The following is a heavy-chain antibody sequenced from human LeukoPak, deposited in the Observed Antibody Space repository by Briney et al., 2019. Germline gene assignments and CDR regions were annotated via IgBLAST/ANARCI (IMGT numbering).Heavy chain of an antibody. V-gene: IGHV3-9*01. J-gene: IGHJ6*03. Sequence: PGRSLRLSCAASGFTFDDYAMHWVRQAPGKGLEWVSGISWNSGSIGYADSVKGRFTISRDNSKNTLYLQMNSLRAEDTAVYYCAKGDYYYDSSGLLWDLYYMDVWGKGTTVTVSS. CDR3: AKGDYYYDSSGLLWDLYYMDV. CDR2: ISWNSGSI. CDR1: GFTFDDYA. D-gene: IGHD3-22*01.